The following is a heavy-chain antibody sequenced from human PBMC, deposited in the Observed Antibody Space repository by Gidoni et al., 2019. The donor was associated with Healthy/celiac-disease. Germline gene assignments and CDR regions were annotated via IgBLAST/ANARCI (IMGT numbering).Heavy chain of an antibody. CDR3: AKGENYYDSSGYITGAFDI. D-gene: IGHD3-22*01. CDR1: SSYG. J-gene: IGHJ3*02. CDR2: ISYDGSNK. Sequence: SSYGMHWVRQAPGKGLEWVAVISYDGSNKYYADSVKGRFTISRDNSKNTLYLQMNSLRAEDTAVYYCAKGENYYDSSGYITGAFDIWGQGTMVTVSS. V-gene: IGHV3-30*18.